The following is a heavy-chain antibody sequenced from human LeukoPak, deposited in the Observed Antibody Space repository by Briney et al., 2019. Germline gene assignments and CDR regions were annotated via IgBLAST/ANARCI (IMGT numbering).Heavy chain of an antibody. V-gene: IGHV3-21*01. D-gene: IGHD3-3*02. CDR2: ISSSSSYI. Sequence: GGSLRLSCAASGFTFSSYSMNWVRQAPGKGLEWVSSISSSSSYIYYADSVKGRFTISRDNAKKSLSLQMNSLRVDDTAVYYCARRGPFSTRYAFHWGQGALVTVSS. CDR1: GFTFSSYS. J-gene: IGHJ4*02. CDR3: ARRGPFSTRYAFH.